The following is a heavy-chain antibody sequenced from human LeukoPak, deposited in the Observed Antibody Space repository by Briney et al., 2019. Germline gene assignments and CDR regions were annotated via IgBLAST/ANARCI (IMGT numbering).Heavy chain of an antibody. CDR1: GFTFSNYA. CDR2: ISGSASST. V-gene: IGHV3-23*01. CDR3: AKSPETYSGSYYVY. D-gene: IGHD1-26*01. J-gene: IGHJ4*02. Sequence: GGSLRLSCAASGFTFSNYAMSWVRQAPGKGLEWVSAISGSASSTYHADSVKGRFTISRDNSKNTLYLQMNSLRAEDTAVYYCAKSPETYSGSYYVYWGQGTLVTVSS.